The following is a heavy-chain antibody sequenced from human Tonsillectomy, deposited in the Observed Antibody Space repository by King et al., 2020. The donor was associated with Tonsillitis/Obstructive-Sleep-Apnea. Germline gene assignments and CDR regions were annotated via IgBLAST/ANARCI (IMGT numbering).Heavy chain of an antibody. CDR2: IKQDGSEK. D-gene: IGHD3-10*01. CDR1: GFTFSNYW. Sequence: VQLVESGGGLVQPGGSLRLSCAASGFTFSNYWVYWVRQAPGKGLEWVANIKQDGSEKYYVDSVKGRFTISRNNAKNSLYLQMNSLRAEDRAVYYCARDKAGGWYFDLWGRGTLVTVSS. V-gene: IGHV3-7*03. J-gene: IGHJ2*01. CDR3: ARDKAGGWYFDL.